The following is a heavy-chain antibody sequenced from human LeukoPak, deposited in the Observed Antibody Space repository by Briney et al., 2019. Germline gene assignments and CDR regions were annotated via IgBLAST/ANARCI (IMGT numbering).Heavy chain of an antibody. CDR2: IIPIFGTA. CDR1: GGTFSSYA. Sequence: SVKVSCKASGGTFSSYAISWVRQAPGQGLEWMGGIIPIFGTANYAQKFQGRVTITADESTSTAYMELSSLRSEDTAVYYCARGRGYCSGGSCYSRWFDPWGQGTLDTVSS. D-gene: IGHD2-15*01. J-gene: IGHJ5*02. V-gene: IGHV1-69*01. CDR3: ARGRGYCSGGSCYSRWFDP.